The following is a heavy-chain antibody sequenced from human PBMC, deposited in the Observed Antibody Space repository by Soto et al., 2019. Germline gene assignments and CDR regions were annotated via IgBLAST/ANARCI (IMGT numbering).Heavy chain of an antibody. CDR3: ATTRGGGGY. CDR1: GFTVSNNY. CDR2: IYSGGYT. J-gene: IGHJ4*02. V-gene: IGHV3-53*01. D-gene: IGHD2-15*01. Sequence: EVQLVESGGGLIQPGGSLRLSCAVSGFTVSNNYMSWVRQAPGKGLEGVSVIYSGGYTAYGDSVKGRFTISRDNSKNTLCLKRNSRRAEDAVLYYGATTRGGGGYWGQGTLVTVSS.